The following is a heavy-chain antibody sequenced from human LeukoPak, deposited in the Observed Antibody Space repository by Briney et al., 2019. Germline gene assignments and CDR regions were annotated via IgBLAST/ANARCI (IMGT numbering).Heavy chain of an antibody. Sequence: SQTLSLTCTVSGGSISSGGYYWSWIRQHPGKGLEWIGYIYYSGSTYYNPSLKSRVTISVDTSKNQFSLKLSSVTAADTAVYYCARDADYYYYMDVWGKGTTVTVSS. CDR3: ARDADYYYYMDV. V-gene: IGHV4-31*03. CDR1: GGSISSGGYY. CDR2: IYYSGST. J-gene: IGHJ6*03.